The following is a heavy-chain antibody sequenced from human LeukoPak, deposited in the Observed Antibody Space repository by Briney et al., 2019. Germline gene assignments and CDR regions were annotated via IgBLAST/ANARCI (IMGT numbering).Heavy chain of an antibody. CDR2: ISGNGGST. D-gene: IGHD3-10*01. CDR1: GFSFSSYG. Sequence: GSLTLSCSASGFSFSSYGINWVRQAPGKGLEYVSAISGNGGSTYYADSVKGRFTISRDNSKNTVYLQMSSLRTEDTAMYYCVRVTDVSERYDNWGQGTLVTVSS. CDR3: VRVTDVSERYDN. V-gene: IGHV3-64D*06. J-gene: IGHJ4*02.